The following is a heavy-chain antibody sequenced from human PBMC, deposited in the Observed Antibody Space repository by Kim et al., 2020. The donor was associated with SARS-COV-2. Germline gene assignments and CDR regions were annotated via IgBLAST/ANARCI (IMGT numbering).Heavy chain of an antibody. CDR3: ARDIQKYDSSGYYGHAFDY. CDR1: GFTVSSNY. V-gene: IGHV3-66*02. J-gene: IGHJ4*02. D-gene: IGHD3-22*01. Sequence: GGSLRLSCAASGFTVSSNYMSWVRQAPGKGLEWVSVIYSGGSTYYADSVKGRFTISRDNSKNTLYLQMNSLRAEDTAVYYCARDIQKYDSSGYYGHAFDYWGQGTLVTVSS. CDR2: IYSGGST.